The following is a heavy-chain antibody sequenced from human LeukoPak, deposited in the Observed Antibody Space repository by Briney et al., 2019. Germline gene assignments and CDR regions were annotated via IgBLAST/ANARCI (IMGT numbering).Heavy chain of an antibody. D-gene: IGHD5-18*01. CDR2: ISYDGSNK. CDR1: GFTFSSYV. J-gene: IGHJ4*02. V-gene: IGHV3-30*18. CDR3: AKDRTSVHLWLSDLDY. Sequence: PGRFLRLSCAASGFTFSSYVMHWVRQAPGKGLEWVAIISYDGSNKYYADSVKGRFTISRDNSKNTLFLQMNSLRAEDTAVYYCAKDRTSVHLWLSDLDYWGQGTLVTVSS.